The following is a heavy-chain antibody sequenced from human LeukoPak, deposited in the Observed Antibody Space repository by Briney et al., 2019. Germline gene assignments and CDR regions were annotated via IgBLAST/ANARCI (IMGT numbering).Heavy chain of an antibody. Sequence: PSETLSLTCTVSGGSISSSSYYWGWIRKPPGKGLAWIGSIYYSGSTYYNPSLKSRVTISVDTSKNQFSLKLSSVTAADTAVYYCARGGEYSSSIGYWGQGTLVTVSS. CDR3: ARGGEYSSSIGY. CDR2: IYYSGST. V-gene: IGHV4-39*01. D-gene: IGHD6-6*01. CDR1: GGSISSSSYY. J-gene: IGHJ4*02.